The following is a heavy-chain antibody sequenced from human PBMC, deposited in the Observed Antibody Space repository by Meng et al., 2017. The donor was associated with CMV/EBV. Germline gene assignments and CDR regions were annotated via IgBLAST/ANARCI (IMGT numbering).Heavy chain of an antibody. Sequence: GESLKISCAASGFTFSSHSMNWVRQAPGKGLEWVSYIKSGGDTKHYADSVKGRFTISRDNAENSLYLQMNSLRAEDTAVYYCAKAPPRITIFGVASRTGWFDPWGQGTLVTVSS. CDR1: GFTFSSHS. CDR2: IKSGGDTK. J-gene: IGHJ5*02. CDR3: AKAPPRITIFGVASRTGWFDP. D-gene: IGHD3-3*01. V-gene: IGHV3-48*04.